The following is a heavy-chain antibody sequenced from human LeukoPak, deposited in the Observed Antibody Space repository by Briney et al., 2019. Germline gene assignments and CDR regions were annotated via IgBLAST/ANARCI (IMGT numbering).Heavy chain of an antibody. CDR1: GYRFNTYW. CDR3: ARVHDSSGYNWYFDL. V-gene: IGHV5-51*01. D-gene: IGHD3-22*01. Sequence: GESLKISCKRSGYRFNTYWIAWVRQMPGKGLEWMGIIYPGDSDPRYRPSFQGQVNISADKSISTAYLQWNSLKASDTAMYYCARVHDSSGYNWYFDLWGRGTLVTVSS. CDR2: IYPGDSDP. J-gene: IGHJ2*01.